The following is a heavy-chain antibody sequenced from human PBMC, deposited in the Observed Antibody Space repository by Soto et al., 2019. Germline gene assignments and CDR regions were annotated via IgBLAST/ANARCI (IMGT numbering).Heavy chain of an antibody. CDR3: ARGPMRCPTYFDY. J-gene: IGHJ4*02. Sequence: QVQLQESGPGLVRPSQTLSLTCTVSGGSISSGGYYWSWVRQHPGKGLEWIGYIYHSGTTYYNPFLKCRVIISVDTSKNQFPLKLSSVTAGDQAVYYCARGPMRCPTYFDYWGRGTLVTVSS. CDR2: IYHSGTT. CDR1: GGSISSGGYY. V-gene: IGHV4-31*03.